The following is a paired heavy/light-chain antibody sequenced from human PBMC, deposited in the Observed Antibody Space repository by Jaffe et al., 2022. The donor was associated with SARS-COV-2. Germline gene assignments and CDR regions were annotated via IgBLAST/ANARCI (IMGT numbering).Light chain of an antibody. CDR1: TSNIGSNA. CDR2: SSD. CDR3: AAWDDSLNGWV. J-gene: IGLJ3*02. Sequence: QSVMTQTPSASGTPGQRVTIFCSGSTSNIGSNAVNWYQEVPGTAPKLLIYSSDQRPSGVPDRFSGSKSGTSASLAISGLQSEDEADYYCAAWDDSLNGWVFGGGTKLTVL. V-gene: IGLV1-44*01.
Heavy chain of an antibody. D-gene: IGHD1-20*01. J-gene: IGHJ3*02. V-gene: IGHV3-21*01. CDR3: ARVRLGITGGFDI. Sequence: EVQLVESGGGLVKPGGSLRLSCAASDFIFSSYTMNWVRQAPGKGLEWVSSITRSSYSYYADSVKGRFTISRDNANNSLYFQMNSLRAEDTAVYYCARVRLGITGGFDIWGQGTMVTVSS. CDR2: ITRSSYS. CDR1: DFIFSSYT.